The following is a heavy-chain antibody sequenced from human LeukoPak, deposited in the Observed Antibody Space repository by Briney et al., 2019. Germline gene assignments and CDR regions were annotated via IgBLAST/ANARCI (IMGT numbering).Heavy chain of an antibody. V-gene: IGHV4-28*03. CDR3: ARAFAPAGYYYDSSGYYLRYVAEYFQH. CDR1: GYSISSSNW. Sequence: TSETLSLTCAVSGYSISSSNWWGWIRQPPGKGLEWIGYIYYSGSTYYNPSLKSRVTISVDTSKNQFSLKLSSVTAADTAVYYCARAFAPAGYYYDSSGYYLRYVAEYFQHWGQGTLVTVSS. D-gene: IGHD3-22*01. J-gene: IGHJ1*01. CDR2: IYYSGST.